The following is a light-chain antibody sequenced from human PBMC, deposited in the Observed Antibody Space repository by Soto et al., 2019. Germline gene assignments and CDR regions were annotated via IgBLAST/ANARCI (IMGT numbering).Light chain of an antibody. CDR2: LNSDGSH. CDR1: SWHSSYA. Sequence: QSVLTQSPSASASLGASVKLTCTLSSWHSSYAIAWHQQQPEKGPRYLMKLNSDGSHSKGDGIPDRFSGSSSGAERYLTISSLQSEDEADYYCQTWGSGTVVFGGGTKLTVL. V-gene: IGLV4-69*01. CDR3: QTWGSGTVV. J-gene: IGLJ2*01.